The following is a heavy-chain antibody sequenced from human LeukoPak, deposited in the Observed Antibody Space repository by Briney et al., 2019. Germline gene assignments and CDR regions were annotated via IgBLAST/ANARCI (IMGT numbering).Heavy chain of an antibody. D-gene: IGHD3-10*01. CDR2: VSGSGDDT. Sequence: GGSLTLSCAASGLTFSNYDMNWVRQAPGKGLEWVSSVSGSGDDTYYADSVKGRFIISRDNPKTTMYLQMNSLRADDTAVYYCAKSYNNPTVAIRVRGVIPYFDSWGQGSLVTVSS. V-gene: IGHV3-23*01. J-gene: IGHJ4*02. CDR1: GLTFSNYD. CDR3: AKSYNNPTVAIRVRGVIPYFDS.